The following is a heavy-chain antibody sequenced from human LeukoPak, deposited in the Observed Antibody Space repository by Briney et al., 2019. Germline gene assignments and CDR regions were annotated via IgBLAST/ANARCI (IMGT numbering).Heavy chain of an antibody. CDR3: ARVRTEWYIDL. D-gene: IGHD2-8*02. J-gene: IGHJ2*01. CDR1: GFIFSPYW. CDR2: MKEDGGEK. Sequence: GGALRLSCAASGFIFSPYWVTWVRQAPGMGLEWVANMKEDGGEKFYVDSVRGRFTISRDNAKNSLYLQMNSLRVEDTGVYYCARVRTEWYIDLWGRGTLVTVST. V-gene: IGHV3-7*01.